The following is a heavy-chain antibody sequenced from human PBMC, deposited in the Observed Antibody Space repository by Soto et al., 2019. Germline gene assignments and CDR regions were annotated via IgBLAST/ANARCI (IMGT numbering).Heavy chain of an antibody. CDR1: GFTFSSYG. D-gene: IGHD6-19*01. J-gene: IGHJ3*02. Sequence: GGSLRLSCAASGFTFSSYGMHWVRQAPGKGLEWVAVISYDGSNKYYADSVKGRFTISRDNSKNTLYLQMNSLRAEDTAVYYCARDPSNPVAAYVDIWGQGTMVTVSS. CDR2: ISYDGSNK. CDR3: ARDPSNPVAAYVDI. V-gene: IGHV3-30*03.